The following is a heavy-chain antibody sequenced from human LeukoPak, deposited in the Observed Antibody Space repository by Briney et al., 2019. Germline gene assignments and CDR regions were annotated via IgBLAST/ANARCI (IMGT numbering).Heavy chain of an antibody. CDR3: AKVSQYYESSGYMDY. CDR1: GFTFSTSF. D-gene: IGHD3-22*01. V-gene: IGHV3-23*01. Sequence: GGSLRLSCATSGFTFSTSFMTWVRQAPGKGLAWVSSISATGGSKSYADSVKARFSISRDNSKNTLYLQMNSLTAEDTALYYCAKVSQYYESSGYMDYWGQGTLVSVSS. CDR2: ISATGGSK. J-gene: IGHJ4*02.